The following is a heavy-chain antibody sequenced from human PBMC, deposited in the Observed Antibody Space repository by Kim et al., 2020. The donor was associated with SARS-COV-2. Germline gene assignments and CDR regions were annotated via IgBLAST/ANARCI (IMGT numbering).Heavy chain of an antibody. CDR3: VKERTNGWYDFDY. Sequence: GGSLRLSCSASGFTFSSYAMHWVRPAPGKGLEYVSGISNNGGSTYYADSVKDRFIISRDNSKNTLYLQMSSLRSEDTAVYYCVKERTNGWYDFDYWGQGTLVTVSS. D-gene: IGHD6-19*01. CDR2: ISNNGGST. CDR1: GFTFSSYA. J-gene: IGHJ4*02. V-gene: IGHV3-64D*06.